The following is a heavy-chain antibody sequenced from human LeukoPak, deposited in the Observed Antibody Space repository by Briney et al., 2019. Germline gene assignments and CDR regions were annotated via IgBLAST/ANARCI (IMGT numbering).Heavy chain of an antibody. CDR1: GYTFTSYY. CDR2: INPSGGST. J-gene: IGHJ3*02. Sequence: GASVKVSCKASGYTFTSYYMHWVRQAPGQGLEWMGIINPSGGSTSYAQKFQGRVTMTRDTSTSTVYMELSSLRSEDTAVYYCARDRPVVVVPKAEFDIWGQGTMVTVSS. V-gene: IGHV1-46*01. CDR3: ARDRPVVVVPKAEFDI. D-gene: IGHD2-15*01.